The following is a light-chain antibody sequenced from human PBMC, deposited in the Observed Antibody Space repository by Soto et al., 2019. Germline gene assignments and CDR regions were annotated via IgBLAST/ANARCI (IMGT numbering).Light chain of an antibody. CDR1: QSSSSW. CDR3: QQYNSYSSYT. CDR2: KAS. V-gene: IGKV1-5*03. Sequence: DIQITQSPSTLSASVADRVTITCRASQSSSSWLAWYQQKPGKAPKLLIYKASSLESGVPSRFSGSGSGTEFTLTISSLQPDDFATYYCQQYNSYSSYTFGQGTKVDIK. J-gene: IGKJ2*01.